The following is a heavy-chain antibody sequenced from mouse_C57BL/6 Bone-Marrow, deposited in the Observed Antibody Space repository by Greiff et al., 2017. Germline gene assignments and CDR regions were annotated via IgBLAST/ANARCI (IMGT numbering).Heavy chain of an antibody. CDR3: TREYSNYGDWYFDV. J-gene: IGHJ1*03. CDR1: GFTFSSYA. D-gene: IGHD2-5*01. V-gene: IGHV5-9-1*02. CDR2: ISSGGDYI. Sequence: DVQLVESGEGLVKPGGSLKLSCAASGFTFSSYAMSWVRQTPEKRLEWVAYISSGGDYIYYADTVKGRFTISRDNARNTLYLQMSSLKSEDTAMYYCTREYSNYGDWYFDVWGTGTTVTVSS.